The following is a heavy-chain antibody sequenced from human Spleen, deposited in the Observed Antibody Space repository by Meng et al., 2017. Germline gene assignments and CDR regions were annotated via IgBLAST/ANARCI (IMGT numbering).Heavy chain of an antibody. Sequence: GESLKISCAASGFTFSSYGMHWVRQAPGKGLEWVAVIWYDGSNKYYADSVKGRFTISRDNSKNTLYLQMNSLRAEDTAIYYCARGGSSDLPLDYWGQGTLVTVSS. CDR3: ARGGSSDLPLDY. J-gene: IGHJ4*02. V-gene: IGHV3-30*19. CDR2: IWYDGSNK. D-gene: IGHD6-19*01. CDR1: GFTFSSYG.